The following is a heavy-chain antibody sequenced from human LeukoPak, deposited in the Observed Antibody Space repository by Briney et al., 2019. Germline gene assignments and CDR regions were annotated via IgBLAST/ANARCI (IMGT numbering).Heavy chain of an antibody. CDR1: GYTFTGYY. J-gene: IGHJ4*02. CDR3: ARQRARDKYYFDY. Sequence: ASVKVSCKASGYTFTGYYMHWVRQAPGQGLEWMGRINPNSGGANYAQKFQGRVTMTRDTSISTAYMELSRLRSDDTAVYYCARQRARDKYYFDYWGQGTLVTVSS. D-gene: IGHD6-25*01. V-gene: IGHV1-2*06. CDR2: INPNSGGA.